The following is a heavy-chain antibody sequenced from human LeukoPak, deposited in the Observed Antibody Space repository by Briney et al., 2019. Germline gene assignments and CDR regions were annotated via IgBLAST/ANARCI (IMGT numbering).Heavy chain of an antibody. D-gene: IGHD1-26*01. CDR1: GGSISSGGYS. CDR3: AGLFGATPTLDY. J-gene: IGHJ4*02. V-gene: IGHV4-30-2*03. CDR2: IYHSGST. Sequence: SQTLSLTCAVSGGSISSGGYSWSWIRQPPGKGLEWIGYIYHSGSTYYNPSLKSRVTISVDTSKNQFSLKLSSVTAADTAVYYCAGLFGATPTLDYWGQGTLVTVSS.